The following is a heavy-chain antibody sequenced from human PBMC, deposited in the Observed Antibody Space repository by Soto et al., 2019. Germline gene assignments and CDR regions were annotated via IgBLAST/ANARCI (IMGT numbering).Heavy chain of an antibody. D-gene: IGHD6-19*01. CDR2: IYYSGDT. Sequence: QVQLQESGPGLVKPSQTLSLTCTVSGGFISSGGYYWSWIRQHPGKGLEWIGYIYYSGDTYYNPSLKSRVTISVDTSKNKFALKMSFVTAADTAVYYCARVPPDRYSSGRLDCWGQGTLVTVSS. CDR3: ARVPPDRYSSGRLDC. CDR1: GGFISSGGYY. J-gene: IGHJ4*02. V-gene: IGHV4-31*03.